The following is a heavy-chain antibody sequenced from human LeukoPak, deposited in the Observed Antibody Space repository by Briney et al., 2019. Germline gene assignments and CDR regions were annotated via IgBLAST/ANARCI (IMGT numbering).Heavy chain of an antibody. CDR3: AREGLPDAFDI. J-gene: IGHJ3*02. CDR2: IKHDGSEK. D-gene: IGHD5-18*01. Sequence: GGSLRLSCAASGFTFSSYWMSWVRQAPGKGLEWVANIKHDGSEKYYVGSVKGRFTISRDNAENSLYLQTNSLRAEDTAVYYCAREGLPDAFDIWGQGTMVTVSS. V-gene: IGHV3-7*04. CDR1: GFTFSSYW.